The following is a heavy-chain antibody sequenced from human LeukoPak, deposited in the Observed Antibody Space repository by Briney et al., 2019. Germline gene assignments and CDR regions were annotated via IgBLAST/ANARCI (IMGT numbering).Heavy chain of an antibody. V-gene: IGHV3-9*01. Sequence: GRSLRLSCAASGFTFDDYAMHWVRQAPGKGLEWVSDISWNSGSIGYADSVKGRFTISRDNAKNSLYLQMNSLRAEDTALYYCAKDIRPYYYDSSGYYWGLDYWGQETLVTVSS. CDR2: ISWNSGSI. D-gene: IGHD3-22*01. CDR3: AKDIRPYYYDSSGYYWGLDY. J-gene: IGHJ4*02. CDR1: GFTFDDYA.